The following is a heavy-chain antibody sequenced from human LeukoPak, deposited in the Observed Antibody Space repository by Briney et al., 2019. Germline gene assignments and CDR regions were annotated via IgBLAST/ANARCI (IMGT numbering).Heavy chain of an antibody. J-gene: IGHJ5*01. CDR1: GFTFSSHA. CDR2: ISGSGGNT. CDR3: AKDLHDYGNYVGWFDS. V-gene: IGHV3-23*01. Sequence: GGSLRLSCVASGFTFSSHAMDWVCQAPGKGLGWVSAISGSGGNTYNADSVRGRVTISRDHSKTTLFPQMNRLRAEDAAVYYCAKDLHDYGNYVGWFDSWGQGTLVTVSS. D-gene: IGHD4-11*01.